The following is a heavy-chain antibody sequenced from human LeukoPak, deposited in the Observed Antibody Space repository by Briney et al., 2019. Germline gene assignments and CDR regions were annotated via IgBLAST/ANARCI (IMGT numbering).Heavy chain of an antibody. CDR2: IYTSGST. D-gene: IGHD2-2*01. V-gene: IGHV4-61*02. CDR3: AREGDIVVVPAAGHFDY. J-gene: IGHJ4*02. Sequence: SETLSLTCTVSGGSISSSSYYWSWIRQPAGKGLEWIGRIYTSGSTNYNPSLKSRVTMSVDTSKNQFSLKLSSVTAADTAVYYCAREGDIVVVPAAGHFDYWGQGTLVTVSS. CDR1: GGSISSSSYY.